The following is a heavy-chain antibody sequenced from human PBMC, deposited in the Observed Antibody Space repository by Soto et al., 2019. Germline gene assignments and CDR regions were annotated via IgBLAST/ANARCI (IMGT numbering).Heavy chain of an antibody. V-gene: IGHV4-39*01. CDR2: IYYSGST. D-gene: IGHD3-9*01. CDR3: ATSRAYYDILTGYRGGGAFDI. CDR1: GGSISSSSYY. J-gene: IGHJ3*02. Sequence: PSETLSLTCTVSGGSISSSSYYWGWIRQPPGKGLEWIGSIYYSGSTYYNPSLKSRVTISVDTSKNQFSLKLSSVTAADTAVYYCATSRAYYDILTGYRGGGAFDIWGQGTMVTVSS.